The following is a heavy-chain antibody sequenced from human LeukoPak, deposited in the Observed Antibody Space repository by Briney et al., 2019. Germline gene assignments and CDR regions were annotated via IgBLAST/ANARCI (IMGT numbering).Heavy chain of an antibody. J-gene: IGHJ4*02. D-gene: IGHD1-26*01. CDR1: GGTFSSYA. CDR2: IIPIFGTA. V-gene: IGHV1-69*05. CDR3: SRGSSGSYFNYFNY. Sequence: ASVKVSCKASGGTFSSYAISWVRQAPGQGLEWMGGIIPIFGTANYAQKLQGRVTMTRDTSTSTVYMELSSLRSEDTAVYYCSRGSSGSYFNYFNYWGQGTLVTVSS.